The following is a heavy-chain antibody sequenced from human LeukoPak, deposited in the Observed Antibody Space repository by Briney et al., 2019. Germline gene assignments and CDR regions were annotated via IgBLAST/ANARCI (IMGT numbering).Heavy chain of an antibody. CDR1: GGTFSSYT. CDR2: IIPVFGIA. V-gene: IGHV1-69*13. CDR3: ARGRVAGVFGY. Sequence: WASVKVSCKASGGTFSSYTISWVRQAPGQGLEWMGGIIPVFGIANYSQKFQDRVTIIADESTTTAYMKLSSLRCEDTAVYYCARGRVAGVFGYWGQGTLVTVSS. D-gene: IGHD6-13*01. J-gene: IGHJ4*02.